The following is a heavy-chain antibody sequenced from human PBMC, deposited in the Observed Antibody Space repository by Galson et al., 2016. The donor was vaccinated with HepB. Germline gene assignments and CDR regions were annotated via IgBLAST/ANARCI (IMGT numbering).Heavy chain of an antibody. J-gene: IGHJ4*02. D-gene: IGHD1-1*01. V-gene: IGHV3-7*04. Sequence: SLRLSCAASGFTFRNYGMTWVRQAPGKGLEWVANINQDGSEKHYLDSVRGRFTISRDNAKNSLYLQMNSLRAEDTAVYFCARAYRYALDYWGQGTLVTVSS. CDR3: ARAYRYALDY. CDR2: INQDGSEK. CDR1: GFTFRNYG.